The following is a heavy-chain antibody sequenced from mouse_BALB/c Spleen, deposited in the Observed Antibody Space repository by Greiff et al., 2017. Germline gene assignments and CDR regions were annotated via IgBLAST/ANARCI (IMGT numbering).Heavy chain of an antibody. CDR2: ISNLAYSI. Sequence: EVQGVESGGGLVQPGGSRKLSCAASGFTFSDYGMAWVRQAPGKGPEWVAFISNLAYSIYYADTVTGRFTISRENAKNTLYLEMSSLRSEDTAMYYCARRGLYCSSYDYAMDYWGQGTSVTVSS. D-gene: IGHD1-1*01. CDR1: GFTFSDYG. CDR3: ARRGLYCSSYDYAMDY. V-gene: IGHV5-15*02. J-gene: IGHJ4*01.